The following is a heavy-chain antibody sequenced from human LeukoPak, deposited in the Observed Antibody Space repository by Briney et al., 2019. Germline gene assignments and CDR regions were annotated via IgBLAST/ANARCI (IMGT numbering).Heavy chain of an antibody. D-gene: IGHD2-2*01. Sequence: SETLSLTCAVSGGSISSSNWWTWVRQPPGKGLEWIGEIYHSGTTNYNPSLKSRLTISVDKSKNQFSLNLSSVTAADTAVYYCATGGVPATIPPDYWGQGTLVTVSS. CDR1: GGSISSSNW. CDR3: ATGGVPATIPPDY. CDR2: IYHSGTT. V-gene: IGHV4-4*02. J-gene: IGHJ4*02.